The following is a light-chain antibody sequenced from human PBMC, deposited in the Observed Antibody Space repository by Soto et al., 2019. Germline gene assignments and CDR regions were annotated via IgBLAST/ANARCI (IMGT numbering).Light chain of an antibody. CDR1: QSVSSD. CDR2: GAS. Sequence: EIVMTQSPATLSVSPGERATLSCRASQSVSSDLAWYQQKPGQAPRLLIYGASTRATGIPARFSGSGSGTEFTITISSLQSEDFEVYYCQQYNYWTWFGQGPKVEIK. J-gene: IGKJ1*01. V-gene: IGKV3-15*01. CDR3: QQYNYWTW.